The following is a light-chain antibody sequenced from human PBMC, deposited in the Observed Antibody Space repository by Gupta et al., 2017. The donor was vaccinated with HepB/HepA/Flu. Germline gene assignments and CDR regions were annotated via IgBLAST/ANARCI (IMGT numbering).Light chain of an antibody. CDR1: SSDVGGYNY. CDR2: EVN. Sequence: SALTQPPSPSGSPGQSVTISCTGTSSDVGGYNYVSWYQQHPGKAPKVMIYEVNKRPSGIPDRFSGSKSGNTASLTVSGLQAEDEADYYCSSYAGNNNVGVFGGGTKLTVL. J-gene: IGLJ3*02. CDR3: SSYAGNNNVGV. V-gene: IGLV2-8*01.